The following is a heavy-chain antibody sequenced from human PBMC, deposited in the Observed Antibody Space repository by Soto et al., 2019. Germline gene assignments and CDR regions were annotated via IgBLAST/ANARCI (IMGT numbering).Heavy chain of an antibody. CDR2: IVVGSGNT. CDR3: AACGDRSKDYYGSGRYYYFDY. J-gene: IGHJ4*02. D-gene: IGHD3-10*01. CDR1: GFTFTSSA. Sequence: GASVKVSCKASGFTFTSSAVQWVRQARGQRLEWIGWIVVGSGNTNYAQKFQERVTITRDMSTSTAYMELSSLRSEDTAVYYCAACGDRSKDYYGSGRYYYFDYWGQGTLVTVFS. V-gene: IGHV1-58*01.